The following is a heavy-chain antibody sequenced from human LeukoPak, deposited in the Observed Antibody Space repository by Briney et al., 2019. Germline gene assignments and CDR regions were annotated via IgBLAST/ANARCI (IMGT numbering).Heavy chain of an antibody. Sequence: SETLSLTCIVSGASINNYFWTWIQQPAGKGLEWIGRIYSGGSTVYNPSLNSRVTMSLDTSKNQFSLKLISVTAADTAVYYCARNSGDYWGQGTLVTVSS. CDR3: ARNSGDY. J-gene: IGHJ4*02. CDR2: IYSGGST. D-gene: IGHD4-23*01. V-gene: IGHV4-4*07. CDR1: GASINNYF.